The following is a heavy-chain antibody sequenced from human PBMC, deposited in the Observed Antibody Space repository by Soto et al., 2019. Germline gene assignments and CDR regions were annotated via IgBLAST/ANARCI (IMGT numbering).Heavy chain of an antibody. CDR2: IKQDGSEK. CDR1: GFTISSYW. V-gene: IGHV3-7*01. CDR3: ARPITVAGGTQGFDI. J-gene: IGHJ3*02. D-gene: IGHD4-4*01. Sequence: EVQLVESGGGLVQPGGSLRLSCAASGFTISSYWMSWVRQAPGKGPEWAANIKQDGSEKYYVDLVKGRFTIDRDNAKTSLFLQINILSAEATAVYYGARPITVAGGTQGFDIWGQGTMVTVSS.